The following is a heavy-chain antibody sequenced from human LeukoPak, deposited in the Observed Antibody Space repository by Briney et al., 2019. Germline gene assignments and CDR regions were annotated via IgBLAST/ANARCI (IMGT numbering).Heavy chain of an antibody. Sequence: GGSLRLSGAASGFTFRRYVMDGVGRVPGRRPGWVSSISATGGEIFYADSVKGRFTISRDNSNNMVYLQMDSLRTDDTALYYCVRRDIYTTSSWGAFDIWGEGTLVTVSS. CDR3: VRRDIYTTSSWGAFDI. V-gene: IGHV3-23*01. CDR1: GFTFRRYV. J-gene: IGHJ3*02. CDR2: ISATGGEI. D-gene: IGHD6-6*01.